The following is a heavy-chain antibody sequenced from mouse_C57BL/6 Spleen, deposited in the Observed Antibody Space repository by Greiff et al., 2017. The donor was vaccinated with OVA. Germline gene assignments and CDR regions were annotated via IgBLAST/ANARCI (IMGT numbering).Heavy chain of an antibody. J-gene: IGHJ4*01. CDR3: ARNCYGSSRAMDY. Sequence: VKLKQPGAELVRPGSSVKLSCKASGYTFTSYWMHWVKQRPLQGLEWIGNIDPSDSGTHYNQKFKDKATLTVDTSSSTAYLQLSSLTSADTAVYTCARNCYGSSRAMDYWGQGTSVTVSS. D-gene: IGHD1-1*01. CDR2: IDPSDSGT. V-gene: IGHV1-52*01. CDR1: GYTFTSYW.